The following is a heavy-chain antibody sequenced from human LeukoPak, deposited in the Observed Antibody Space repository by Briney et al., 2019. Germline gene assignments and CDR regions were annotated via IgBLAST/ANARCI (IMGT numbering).Heavy chain of an antibody. Sequence: ASVNVSFKASGYTFTDYYIQWVRQAPGQGLEWMGWINPKSGGTNSEQKFQGRVTMTRDTSVSTAYMELSRLRSDDTAVYYCARDHCTSSGCYEYYYYGMDVWGQGTTVTVS. J-gene: IGHJ6*02. V-gene: IGHV1-2*02. CDR3: ARDHCTSSGCYEYYYYGMDV. CDR2: INPKSGGT. CDR1: GYTFTDYY. D-gene: IGHD2-2*01.